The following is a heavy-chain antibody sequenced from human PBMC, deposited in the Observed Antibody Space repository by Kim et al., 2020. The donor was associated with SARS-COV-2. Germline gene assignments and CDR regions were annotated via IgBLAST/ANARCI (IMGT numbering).Heavy chain of an antibody. V-gene: IGHV3-53*01. Sequence: GGSLRLSCAASGFTVSSNYMSWVRQAPGKGLEWVSVIYSGGSTYYADSVKGRFTISRDNSKNTLYLQMNSLRAEDTAVYYCARDPVWFGELQYYYYGMDVWGQGTTVTVSS. J-gene: IGHJ6*02. CDR3: ARDPVWFGELQYYYYGMDV. D-gene: IGHD3-10*01. CDR2: IYSGGST. CDR1: GFTVSSNY.